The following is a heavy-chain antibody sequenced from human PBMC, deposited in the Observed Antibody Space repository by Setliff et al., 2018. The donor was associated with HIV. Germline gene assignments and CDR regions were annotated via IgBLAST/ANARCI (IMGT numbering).Heavy chain of an antibody. CDR2: IYYSGNT. J-gene: IGHJ5*02. Sequence: SETLSLTCTVSGGSISSYHWAWIRQPPGKGLEWIGTIYYSGNTYYNPSLKSRLTISLDTSTNKFSLKLSSVTAADTAVYYCARRGHRSIYDPYQYNYFDPWGQGTLVTVSS. V-gene: IGHV4-39*01. CDR3: ARRGHRSIYDPYQYNYFDP. D-gene: IGHD5-18*01. CDR1: GGSISSYH.